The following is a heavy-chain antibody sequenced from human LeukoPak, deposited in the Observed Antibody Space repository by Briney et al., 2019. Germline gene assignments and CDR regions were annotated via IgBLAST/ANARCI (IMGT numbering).Heavy chain of an antibody. V-gene: IGHV3-74*01. CDR3: ARVSGPGMNEYFHL. J-gene: IGHJ1*01. D-gene: IGHD3-10*01. CDR2: INNDGTTT. Sequence: QPGGSLRLSCAASGFTFSGAWLHWVRQAPGKGLVWVSRINNDGTTTKYADSVKGRFTISRDNAKNTLYLQMNSLRAEDTAVYYCARVSGPGMNEYFHLWGQGTLVTVSS. CDR1: GFTFSGAW.